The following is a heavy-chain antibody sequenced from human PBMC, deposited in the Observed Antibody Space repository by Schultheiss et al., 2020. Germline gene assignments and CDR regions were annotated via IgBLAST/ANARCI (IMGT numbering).Heavy chain of an antibody. J-gene: IGHJ5*02. CDR2: IYHSGST. D-gene: IGHD5-12*01. CDR3: ARDYSGYETDGGTNWFDP. V-gene: IGHV4-34*01. Sequence: SQTLSLTCAVYGGSFSGYYWSWIRQPPGKGLEWIGEIYHSGSTNYNPSLKSRVTISVDTSKNQFSLQLNSVTPEDTAVYYCARDYSGYETDGGTNWFDPWGKGPRV. CDR1: GGSFSGYY.